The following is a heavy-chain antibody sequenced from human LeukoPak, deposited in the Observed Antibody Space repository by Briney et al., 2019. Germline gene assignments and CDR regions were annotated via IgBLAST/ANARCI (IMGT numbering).Heavy chain of an antibody. CDR2: ISDVGSN. CDR3: ARDKAPGGKRWFDP. V-gene: IGHV4-59*01. CDR1: GGSFSTCY. D-gene: IGHD4-23*01. Sequence: SETLSLTCAVYGGSFSTCYWSWIRQHPGKGREWIGYISDVGSNDYNPSLKGRVTISRDTSKNQFSLRLSSVTAADAAVYHCARDKAPGGKRWFDPWGQGTLVIVSS. J-gene: IGHJ5*02.